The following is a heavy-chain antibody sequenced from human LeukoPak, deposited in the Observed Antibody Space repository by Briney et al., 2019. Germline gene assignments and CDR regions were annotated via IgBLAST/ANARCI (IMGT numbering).Heavy chain of an antibody. V-gene: IGHV1-69*06. Sequence: ASVKVSCKASGGTFSYTITWVRQPPGQGLEWMGGIIPIFGTTNYAQKFQGRVTITADKSTSTAYMELSSLRSEDTAMYFCARAFDFCSSANCSGGYFDYWGQGTLVTVSS. J-gene: IGHJ4*02. CDR2: IIPIFGTT. D-gene: IGHD2-2*01. CDR1: GGTFSYT. CDR3: ARAFDFCSSANCSGGYFDY.